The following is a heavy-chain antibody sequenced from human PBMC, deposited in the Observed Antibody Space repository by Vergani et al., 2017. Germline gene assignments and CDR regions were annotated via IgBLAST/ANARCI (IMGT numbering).Heavy chain of an antibody. J-gene: IGHJ4*02. CDR2: IYYSGST. CDR3: AKAAADGYNSLDY. D-gene: IGHD5-24*01. Sequence: QVQLQESGPGLVKPSETLSLTCTVSGGSISSYYWSWIRQPPGKGLEWIGYIYYSGSTNYNPSLKSRVTISVDTSKNQFSLKLSSVTAADTALYYCAKAAADGYNSLDYWGQGTLVTVSS. V-gene: IGHV4-59*01. CDR1: GGSISSYY.